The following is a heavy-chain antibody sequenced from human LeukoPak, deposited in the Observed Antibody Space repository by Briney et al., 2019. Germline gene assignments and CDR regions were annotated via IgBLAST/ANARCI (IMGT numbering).Heavy chain of an antibody. CDR1: GGSFSSVDYY. J-gene: IGHJ4*02. CDR3: ARVPCSGGSCYSEFDF. V-gene: IGHV4-30-4*01. Sequence: SETLSLTCTVSGGSFSSVDYYWSWIRQPPGKDLEWIGYIYYTGRTYYNPSLMSRTTMSVDTSQNQFSLRLNSVTAADTAEYYCARVPCSGGSCYSEFDFWGQGTPVTVSS. D-gene: IGHD2-15*01. CDR2: IYYTGRT.